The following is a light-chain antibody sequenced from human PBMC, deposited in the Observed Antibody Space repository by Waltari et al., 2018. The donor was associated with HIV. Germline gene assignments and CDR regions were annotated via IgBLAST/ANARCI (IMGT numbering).Light chain of an antibody. J-gene: IGLJ2*01. CDR2: ECS. Sequence: QSALTQPASVSGSPGQSITISCTGTSSDVGSYNLVSWYQQHPGKAPKLMIYECSKRPSGVSNRFSGSKSGSTAFLTISGLQAEDEAGYYCCSYAGSSPVLFGGGTKLTVL. V-gene: IGLV2-23*01. CDR3: CSYAGSSPVL. CDR1: SSDVGSYNL.